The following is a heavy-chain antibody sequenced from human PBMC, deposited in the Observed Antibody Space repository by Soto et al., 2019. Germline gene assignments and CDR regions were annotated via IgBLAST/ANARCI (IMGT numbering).Heavy chain of an antibody. CDR3: AREVWWRGPYYYGMDV. Sequence: PGGSLRLSCAASGFTFSSYGMHWVRQAPGKGLEWVAVIWYDGSNKYYADSVKGRFTISRDNSKNTLYLQMNSLRAEDTAVYYCAREVWWRGPYYYGMDVWGQGTTVTVSS. CDR2: IWYDGSNK. D-gene: IGHD2-8*02. CDR1: GFTFSSYG. J-gene: IGHJ6*02. V-gene: IGHV3-33*01.